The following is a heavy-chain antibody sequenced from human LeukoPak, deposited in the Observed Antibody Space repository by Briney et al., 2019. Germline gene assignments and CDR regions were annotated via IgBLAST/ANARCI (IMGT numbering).Heavy chain of an antibody. CDR2: IYSGGST. Sequence: GGSLRLSCAASGFTVSSNYMSWVRQAPGKGLEWVSVIYSGGSTYYADSVKGRFTVSRHNSKNTLYLQMNSLRAEDTAVYYCARDPLYSSGWYKVGAFDIWGQGTMVTVSS. J-gene: IGHJ3*02. D-gene: IGHD6-19*01. CDR1: GFTVSSNY. V-gene: IGHV3-53*04. CDR3: ARDPLYSSGWYKVGAFDI.